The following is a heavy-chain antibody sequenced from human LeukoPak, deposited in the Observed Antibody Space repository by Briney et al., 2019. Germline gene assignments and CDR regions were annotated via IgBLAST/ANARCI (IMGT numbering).Heavy chain of an antibody. CDR1: GLTFSSYA. V-gene: IGHV3-23*01. Sequence: GGSLRLSCAASGLTFSSYAMSWVRQAPGKELEWVSAISGSGGSTYYADSVKGRFTISRDNSKNTLYLQMNSLRAEDTAVYYCAKDVRSSGNFDYWGQGTLVTVSS. CDR2: ISGSGGST. D-gene: IGHD3-22*01. CDR3: AKDVRSSGNFDY. J-gene: IGHJ4*02.